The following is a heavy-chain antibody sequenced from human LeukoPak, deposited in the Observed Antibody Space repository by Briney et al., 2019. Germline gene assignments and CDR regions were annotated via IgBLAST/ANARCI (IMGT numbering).Heavy chain of an antibody. CDR2: IYTSGST. D-gene: IGHD1-1*01. Sequence: PSETLSLTCTVSGGSISSGSYYWSWIRQPAGKGLEWIGRIYTSGSTNYNPSLKSRVTISVDRSKNQFSLKLSSVTAADTAVYYCARGRGTFDYWGQGTLVTVSS. CDR1: GGSISSGSYY. J-gene: IGHJ4*02. V-gene: IGHV4-61*02. CDR3: ARGRGTFDY.